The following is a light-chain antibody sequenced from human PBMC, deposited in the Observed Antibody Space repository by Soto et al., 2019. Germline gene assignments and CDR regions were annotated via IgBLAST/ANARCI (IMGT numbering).Light chain of an antibody. CDR1: QGISHY. J-gene: IGKJ4*01. CDR3: LQHNSYPLT. Sequence: DIQMTQSPSAMSASVGDRVTITCRASQGISHYLAWFQLKPGKVPKRLIYGASSWQSGVPSRFSGSGPGTEFTLTISSLQPEDSATYYCLQHNSYPLTFGGGTKVDI. V-gene: IGKV1-17*03. CDR2: GAS.